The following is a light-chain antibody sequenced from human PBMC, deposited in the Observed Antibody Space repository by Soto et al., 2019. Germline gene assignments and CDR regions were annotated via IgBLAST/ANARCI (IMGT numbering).Light chain of an antibody. CDR2: DVS. CDR1: SSDVGGYTY. CDR3: ISYTSSSTLV. Sequence: QSALTQPASVSGSPGQSITISCTGTSSDVGGYTYVSWYQQHPGKAPKLIIYDVSNRPSGVSNRFSGSKSGNTASLTISGLQAYDEADYYCISYTSSSTLVFGGGTKLTVL. V-gene: IGLV2-14*03. J-gene: IGLJ2*01.